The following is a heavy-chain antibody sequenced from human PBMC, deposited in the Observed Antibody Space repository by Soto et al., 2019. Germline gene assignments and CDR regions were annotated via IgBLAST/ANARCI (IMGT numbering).Heavy chain of an antibody. J-gene: IGHJ4*02. CDR2: IYYSGST. Sequence: LSLTCTVSGGSISSYYWSWIRQPPGKGLEWIGYIYYSGSTNYNPSLKSRVTISVDTSKNQFSLKLSSVTAADTAVYYCARDRYYGSGSFDYWGQGTLVTVPQ. D-gene: IGHD3-10*01. CDR1: GGSISSYY. V-gene: IGHV4-59*01. CDR3: ARDRYYGSGSFDY.